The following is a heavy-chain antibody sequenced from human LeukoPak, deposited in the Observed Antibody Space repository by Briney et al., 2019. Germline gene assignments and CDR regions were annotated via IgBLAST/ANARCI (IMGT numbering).Heavy chain of an antibody. Sequence: PGGSLRLSCAASGFTFSSYEMNWVRQAPGKGLEWISYIGSGGSTIYNADSVKGRFTISRDNAKNSLYLQMNGLRAEDTAVYYCARINIRWFDPWGQGTLVTVSS. CDR3: ARINIRWFDP. CDR1: GFTFSSYE. V-gene: IGHV3-48*03. CDR2: IGSGGSTI. D-gene: IGHD3-10*01. J-gene: IGHJ5*02.